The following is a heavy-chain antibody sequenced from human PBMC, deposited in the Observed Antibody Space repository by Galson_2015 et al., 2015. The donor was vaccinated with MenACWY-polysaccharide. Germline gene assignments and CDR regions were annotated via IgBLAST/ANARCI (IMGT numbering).Heavy chain of an antibody. V-gene: IGHV3-23*01. Sequence: SLRLSCAASGFTFSSYAMSWVRQAPGKGLEWVSSISPAGGGTYYADSVEGRFTISRDNSKNTLCLQVNSLRAEDTAIYYCAKVGRSGGNSGLASFDYWGQGTLDTVSS. CDR1: GFTFSSYA. J-gene: IGHJ4*02. CDR3: AKVGRSGGNSGLASFDY. D-gene: IGHD4-23*01. CDR2: ISPAGGGT.